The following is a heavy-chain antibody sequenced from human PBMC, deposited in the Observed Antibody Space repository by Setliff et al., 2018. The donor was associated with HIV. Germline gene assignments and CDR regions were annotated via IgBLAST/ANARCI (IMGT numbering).Heavy chain of an antibody. V-gene: IGHV1-69*02. CDR3: AILHYYGSGSWVGNY. CDR1: GGTFSSYT. CDR2: SIPILGIG. D-gene: IGHD3-10*01. Sequence: ASVKVSCKASGGTFSSYTINWVRQAPGQGLEWMGRSIPILGIGNDEQAQKFKGRVTFTEDTSTDTAYMELSSLRSEDTAVYYCAILHYYGSGSWVGNYWGQGTLVTVSS. J-gene: IGHJ4*02.